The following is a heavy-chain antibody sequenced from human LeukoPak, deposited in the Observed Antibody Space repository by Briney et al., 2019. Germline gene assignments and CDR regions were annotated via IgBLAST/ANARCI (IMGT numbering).Heavy chain of an antibody. D-gene: IGHD6-13*01. Sequence: ASVKVSRTASGYSFTSYAINWVRQAPGQGLEWMGWFSAYNGNTDYAQKLQDRVTMTTDTSTSTAYMELRSLTSDDTAVYYCARDPLRSSWSTYYNALDVWGQGTTVTVSS. V-gene: IGHV1-18*01. CDR2: FSAYNGNT. CDR3: ARDPLRSSWSTYYNALDV. J-gene: IGHJ6*02. CDR1: GYSFTSYA.